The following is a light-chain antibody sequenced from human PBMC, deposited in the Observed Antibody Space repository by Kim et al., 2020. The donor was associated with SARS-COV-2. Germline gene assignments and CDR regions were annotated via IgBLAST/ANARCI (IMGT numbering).Light chain of an antibody. CDR2: GAS. Sequence: SPGERATLSCRASQSVRSSDLAWYQQKPGQAPRLLIYGASTRATGIPDRFSGSGSGTDFTLTISRLEPEDYALYYCQQYVTSPLTFGGGTKVEIK. V-gene: IGKV3-20*01. CDR3: QQYVTSPLT. CDR1: QSVRSSD. J-gene: IGKJ4*01.